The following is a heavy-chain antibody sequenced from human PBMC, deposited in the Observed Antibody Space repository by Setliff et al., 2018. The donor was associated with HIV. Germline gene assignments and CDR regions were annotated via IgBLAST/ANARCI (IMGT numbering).Heavy chain of an antibody. CDR1: GGSISSGSYY. D-gene: IGHD2-21*02. V-gene: IGHV4-61*02. CDR3: ARDCGGDCFSGVAGPNYYYGMDV. CDR2: IYTSGST. Sequence: PSETLSLTCTVSGGSISSGSYYWSWIRQPAGKGLEWIGRIYTSGSTNYNPSLKSRVTISGDTSKNQFSLKLSSVTAADTAVYYCARDCGGDCFSGVAGPNYYYGMDVWGQGTTVTVS. J-gene: IGHJ6*02.